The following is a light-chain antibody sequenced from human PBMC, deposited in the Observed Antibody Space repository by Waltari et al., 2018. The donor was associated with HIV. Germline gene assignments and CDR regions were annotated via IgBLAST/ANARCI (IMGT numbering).Light chain of an antibody. Sequence: DIQMTQSPSSLSASVGDSVTITCRAAQNIANYLNWYQQQPGKAPRLLIYAESNLHRGVASRFSGSGSGTDFTLTISRLHPEDFATYYCQQCYTTPFTFGGGTRVDI. CDR1: QNIANY. CDR3: QQCYTTPFT. J-gene: IGKJ4*01. CDR2: AES. V-gene: IGKV1-39*01.